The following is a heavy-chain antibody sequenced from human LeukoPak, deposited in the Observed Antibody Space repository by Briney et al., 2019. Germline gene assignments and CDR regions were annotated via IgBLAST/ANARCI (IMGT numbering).Heavy chain of an antibody. CDR2: ISGSGGNT. CDR3: AKETFYYGSGSFMGY. J-gene: IGHJ4*02. Sequence: GGSLRLSCATSGFSFSAYGMHWVRQAPGKGLEWVSGISGSGGNTYYADSVKGRFTVSRDNSKNTLYLQMNSLRAEDTAVYYCAKETFYYGSGSFMGYWGQGTLVTVSS. CDR1: GFSFSAYG. V-gene: IGHV3-23*01. D-gene: IGHD3-10*01.